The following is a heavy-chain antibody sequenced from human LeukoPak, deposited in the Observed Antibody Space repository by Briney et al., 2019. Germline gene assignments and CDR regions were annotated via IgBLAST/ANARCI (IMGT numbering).Heavy chain of an antibody. V-gene: IGHV1-69*01. CDR1: GGTFSSYA. CDR2: IIPIFGTA. J-gene: IGHJ4*02. D-gene: IGHD2-15*01. Sequence: VASVKVSCKASGGTFSSYAISWVRQAPGQGLEWMGGIIPIFGTANYAQKFQGRVTITADESTSTAYMELSSLRSEDTAVYYCARVGSSRLGYFDYWGQGTLVTVSS. CDR3: ARVGSSRLGYFDY.